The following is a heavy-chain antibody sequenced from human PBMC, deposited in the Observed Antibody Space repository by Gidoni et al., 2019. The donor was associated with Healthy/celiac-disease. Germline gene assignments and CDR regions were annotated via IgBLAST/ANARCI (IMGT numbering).Heavy chain of an antibody. D-gene: IGHD3-3*01. CDR3: AKDRHYDFWSGYYSYYYYGMDV. J-gene: IGHJ6*02. CDR1: SSYG. CDR2: ILYDGSNK. V-gene: IGHV3-30*18. Sequence: SSYGMHWVRQAPGKGLEWVAVILYDGSNKYYADSVKGRFNISRDNSKNTLYLQMNSLRAEDTAVYYCAKDRHYDFWSGYYSYYYYGMDVWGQGTTVTVSS.